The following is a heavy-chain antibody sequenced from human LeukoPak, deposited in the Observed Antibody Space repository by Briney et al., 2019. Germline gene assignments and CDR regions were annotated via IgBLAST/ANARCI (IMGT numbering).Heavy chain of an antibody. V-gene: IGHV3-30*02. CDR1: GFTFSSYG. Sequence: GGSPRLSCAASGFTFSSYGMHLVRQAPGKGLEWVAFILYDGSNKYYADSVKGRFTISRDNSKNTLYLQMNSLRAEDTAVYYCARKASSGWYFDYWGQGTLVTVSS. D-gene: IGHD6-19*01. CDR3: ARKASSGWYFDY. CDR2: ILYDGSNK. J-gene: IGHJ4*02.